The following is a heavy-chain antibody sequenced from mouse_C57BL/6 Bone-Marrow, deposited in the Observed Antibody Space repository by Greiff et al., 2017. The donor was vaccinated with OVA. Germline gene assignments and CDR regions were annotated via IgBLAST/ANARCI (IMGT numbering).Heavy chain of an antibody. D-gene: IGHD2-3*01. CDR2: INPNNGGT. V-gene: IGHV1-18*01. J-gene: IGHJ3*01. CDR1: GYTFTDYN. Sequence: VQLQQSGPELVKPGASVKIPCKASGYTFTDYNMDWVKQSHGKSLEWIGDINPNNGGTIYNQKFKGKATLTVDKSSSTAYMELRSLTSEDTAVYYCATLIDDGYLFAYWGQGTLVTVSA. CDR3: ATLIDDGYLFAY.